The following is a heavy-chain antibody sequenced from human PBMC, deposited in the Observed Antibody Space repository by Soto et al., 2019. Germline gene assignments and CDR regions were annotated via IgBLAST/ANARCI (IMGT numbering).Heavy chain of an antibody. CDR3: ARGSSIAGLYYGMDV. CDR1: GCSISSSNW. D-gene: IGHD6-6*01. CDR2: IYHSGST. J-gene: IGHJ6*02. V-gene: IGHV4-4*02. Sequence: PSXTLSLTCAVSGCSISSSNWWSWVRHPPGKGLEWIGEIYHSGSTNYNPSLKSRVTISVDKSKNQFSLKLSSVTAADTAVYYCARGSSIAGLYYGMDVWGQGTTVTVSS.